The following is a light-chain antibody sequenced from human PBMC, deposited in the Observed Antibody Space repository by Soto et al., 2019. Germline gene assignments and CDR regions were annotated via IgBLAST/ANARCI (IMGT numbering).Light chain of an antibody. Sequence: ELVLTQSPGTLSMSPGERATLSCRASQSINTFLAWYQQKPGQAPRLLIYDASNRATGIPARFSGSGSGTDFTLTISCLEADDLAVYYCQFLGTWPPGVTFGGGTKVEL. CDR1: QSINTF. J-gene: IGKJ4*01. CDR3: QFLGTWPPGVT. V-gene: IGKV3-11*01. CDR2: DAS.